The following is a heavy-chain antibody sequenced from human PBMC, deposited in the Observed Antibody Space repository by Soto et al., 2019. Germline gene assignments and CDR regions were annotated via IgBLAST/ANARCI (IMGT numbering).Heavy chain of an antibody. Sequence: QVQLVESGGGVVQPGRSLRLSCAASGFTFSSYGMHWVRQAPGKGLEWVAVIWYDGSNKYYADSVKGRFTISRDNSKNPMYLQTDSLRAEDTAVYYCARDRGKGRITVNYTDVWGQGTTVTVSS. J-gene: IGHJ6*03. V-gene: IGHV3-33*01. D-gene: IGHD1-20*01. CDR3: ARDRGKGRITVNYTDV. CDR2: IWYDGSNK. CDR1: GFTFSSYG.